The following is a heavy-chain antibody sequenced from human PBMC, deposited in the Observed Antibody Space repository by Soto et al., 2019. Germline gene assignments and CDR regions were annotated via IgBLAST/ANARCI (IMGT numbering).Heavy chain of an antibody. D-gene: IGHD3-22*01. V-gene: IGHV3-66*01. J-gene: IGHJ6*02. CDR1: GLTVSGNY. CDR2: LYSGGNT. Sequence: EVQLVESGGGLVQPGGSLRLSCAASGLTVSGNYMSWVRQAPGKGLEWVSVLYSGGNTKYADSVKGRFTIYRDNSKNTXYLQMNSLRAEDTAVYFCARDKYDSSGYYYYGMDVWGQGTTVTVSS. CDR3: ARDKYDSSGYYYYGMDV.